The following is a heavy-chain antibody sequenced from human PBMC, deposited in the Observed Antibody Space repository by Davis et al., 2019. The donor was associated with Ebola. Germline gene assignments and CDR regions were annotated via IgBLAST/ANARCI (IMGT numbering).Heavy chain of an antibody. CDR3: AKMDPYNWNYDGAFDI. J-gene: IGHJ3*02. CDR2: ISYDGSNK. V-gene: IGHV3-30*18. CDR1: GFTFDDYA. D-gene: IGHD1-7*01. Sequence: GESLKISCAASGFTFDDYAMHWVRQAPGKGLEWVAVISYDGSNKYYADSVKGRFTISRDNSKNTLYLQMNSLRAEDTAVYYCAKMDPYNWNYDGAFDIWGQGTMVTVSS.